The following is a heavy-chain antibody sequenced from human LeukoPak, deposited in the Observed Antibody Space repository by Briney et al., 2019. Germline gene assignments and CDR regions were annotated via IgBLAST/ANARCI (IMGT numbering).Heavy chain of an antibody. CDR1: GGAISGSSYY. J-gene: IGHJ4*02. Sequence: PSETLSLTCTVSGGAISGSSYYWGWIRQPPGKGLEWIGSIYYSGNTYYNPSLKSRVTISVATSKNQFSLKLSSVTAADTAVYHCAIVSPHGYSSGWYSPFDYWGQGTLVTVSS. CDR2: IYYSGNT. V-gene: IGHV4-39*01. D-gene: IGHD6-19*01. CDR3: AIVSPHGYSSGWYSPFDY.